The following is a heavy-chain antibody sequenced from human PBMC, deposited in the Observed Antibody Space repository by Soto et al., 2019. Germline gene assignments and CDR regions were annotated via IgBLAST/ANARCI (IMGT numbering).Heavy chain of an antibody. Sequence: QVQLVESGGGVVQPGRSLRLSCAASGFTFSSYGMHWVRQAPGKGLEWVAVIWYDGSNKYYADSVKGRFTISRDNSKNTLYLQMNSLRAEDTAVYYCARDSAQRLVLKWFDSWGQGTLVTVSS. CDR2: IWYDGSNK. CDR1: GFTFSSYG. J-gene: IGHJ5*01. CDR3: ARDSAQRLVLKWFDS. D-gene: IGHD6-13*01. V-gene: IGHV3-33*01.